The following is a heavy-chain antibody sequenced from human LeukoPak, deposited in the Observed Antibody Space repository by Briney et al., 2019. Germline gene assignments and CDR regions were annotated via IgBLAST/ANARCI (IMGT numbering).Heavy chain of an antibody. Sequence: GGSLRLSCAASGFTFSSYGMHWVRQAPGKGLEWVAVISYDGSNKYYADSVKGRFTISRDNSKNTLYLQMNSLRAEDTAVYYCAKSAYDYWGQGTLVTVSS. CDR2: ISYDGSNK. CDR3: AKSAYDY. V-gene: IGHV3-30*18. J-gene: IGHJ4*02. CDR1: GFTFSSYG.